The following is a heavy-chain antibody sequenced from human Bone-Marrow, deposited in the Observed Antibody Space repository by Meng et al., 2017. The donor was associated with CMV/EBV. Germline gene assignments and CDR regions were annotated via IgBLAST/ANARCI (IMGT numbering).Heavy chain of an antibody. Sequence: HWVRQAPGQGLEWMGIINPSGGSTSYAQKFQGRVTMTRDTSTSTVYMELSSLRSEDTAVYYCARDWKTYYDILTGYYTYYYYYGMDVWGQGTTVTVSS. V-gene: IGHV1-46*01. CDR2: INPSGGST. J-gene: IGHJ6*02. D-gene: IGHD3-9*01. CDR3: ARDWKTYYDILTGYYTYYYYYGMDV.